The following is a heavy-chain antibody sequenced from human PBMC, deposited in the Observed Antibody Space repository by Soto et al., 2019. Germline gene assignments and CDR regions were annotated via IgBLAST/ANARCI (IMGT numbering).Heavy chain of an antibody. CDR3: AKRSGFLEWSLPLAP. D-gene: IGHD3-3*01. CDR1: GFTFSSYA. CDR2: ISGSGGST. V-gene: IGHV3-23*01. Sequence: PGGSLRLSCAASGFTFSSYAMSWVRQAPGKGLEWVSAISGSGGSTYYADSVKGRFTISRDNSKNTLYLQMNSLRAEDTAAYYCAKRSGFLEWSLPLAPWGQGTLVTVSS. J-gene: IGHJ5*02.